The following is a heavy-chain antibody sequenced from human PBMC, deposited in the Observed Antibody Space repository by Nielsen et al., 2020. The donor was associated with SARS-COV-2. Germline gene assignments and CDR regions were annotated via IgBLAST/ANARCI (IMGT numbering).Heavy chain of an antibody. V-gene: IGHV1-3*04. J-gene: IGHJ4*02. CDR3: ARSRGCSATSCFFDY. CDR2: INSDSGNT. D-gene: IGHD2-2*01. CDR1: GYRFSSSG. Sequence: ASVKVSCKTSGYRFSSSGIGWVRQAPGQGLEWMGWINSDSGNTKYSQKFRGRVTITRDTSASTAYMELSGLSSEDTAVYYCARSRGCSATSCFFDYWGQGALVTVSS.